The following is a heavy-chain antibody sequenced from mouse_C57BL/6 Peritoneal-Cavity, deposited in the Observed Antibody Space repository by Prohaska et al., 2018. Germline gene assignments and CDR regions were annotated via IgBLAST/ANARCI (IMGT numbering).Heavy chain of an antibody. D-gene: IGHD1-1*01. CDR3: ARDGGITTGFEY. CDR2: INYDGSST. CDR1: GFTFRDYY. J-gene: IGHJ2*01. V-gene: IGHV5-16*01. Sequence: VEPEGGLVQPGSSMKLSCTASGFTFRDYYLAWVSQVPEKGLEWVANINYDGSSTYYLESLKSRFIISRDNAKNILYLQMSSRKSEDTATYYCARDGGITTGFEYWGQGTTLTVSS.